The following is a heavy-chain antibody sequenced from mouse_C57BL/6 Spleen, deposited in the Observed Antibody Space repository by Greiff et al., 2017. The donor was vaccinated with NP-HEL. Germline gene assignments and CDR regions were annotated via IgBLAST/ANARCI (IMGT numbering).Heavy chain of an antibody. CDR3: TRERGYLYAMDY. V-gene: IGHV5-9-1*02. J-gene: IGHJ4*01. CDR2: ISSGGDYI. D-gene: IGHD2-2*01. CDR1: GFTFSSYA. Sequence: DVMLVESGEGLVKPGGSLKLSCAASGFTFSSYAMSWVRQTPEKRLERVAYISSGGDYIYYADTVKGRFTISRDNARNTLYLQMSSLKSEDTAMYYCTRERGYLYAMDYWGQGTSVTVSS.